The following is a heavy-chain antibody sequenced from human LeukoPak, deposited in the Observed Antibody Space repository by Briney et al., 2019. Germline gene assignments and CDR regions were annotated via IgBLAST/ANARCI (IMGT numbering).Heavy chain of an antibody. CDR2: TYYRSKWYN. V-gene: IGHV6-1*01. D-gene: IGHD6-19*01. CDR3: AREPNSSGWHGGQDAFDI. CDR1: GDSVSSNSAA. J-gene: IGHJ3*02. Sequence: SQTLSLTCAISGDSVSSNSAAWNWIRQSPSRGLEWLGRTYYRSKWYNDYAVSVNSRITISPDTSKNQFSLQLTSVTPEDTAVYYCAREPNSSGWHGGQDAFDIWGQGTMVTVSS.